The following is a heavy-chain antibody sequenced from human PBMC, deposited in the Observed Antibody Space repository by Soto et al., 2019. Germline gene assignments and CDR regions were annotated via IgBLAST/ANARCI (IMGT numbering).Heavy chain of an antibody. CDR1: GGTFSSYA. CDR3: ARDPGSLGQDY. Sequence: EASVKVSCKASGGTFSSYAISWVRQAPGQGLEWMGGIIPIFGTANYAQKFQGRVTITADESTSTAYMELSSLRSEDTAVYYCARDPGSLGQDYWGQGTLVTVSS. V-gene: IGHV1-69*13. J-gene: IGHJ4*02. D-gene: IGHD6-13*01. CDR2: IIPIFGTA.